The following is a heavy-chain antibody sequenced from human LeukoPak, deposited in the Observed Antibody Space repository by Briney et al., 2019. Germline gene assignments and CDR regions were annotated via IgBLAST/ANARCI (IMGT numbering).Heavy chain of an antibody. D-gene: IGHD3-10*01. Sequence: PGGSLRLSCAASGFSFSSYEMNWVRQAPGKGLVRVSYISSRGSTIYYADSVKGRFTISRDNAENSLYLQMNSLRAEDTAVYYCAREQGAYGSGSYYFDAFDIWGQGTMVTVSS. V-gene: IGHV3-48*03. CDR2: ISSRGSTI. CDR1: GFSFSSYE. CDR3: AREQGAYGSGSYYFDAFDI. J-gene: IGHJ3*02.